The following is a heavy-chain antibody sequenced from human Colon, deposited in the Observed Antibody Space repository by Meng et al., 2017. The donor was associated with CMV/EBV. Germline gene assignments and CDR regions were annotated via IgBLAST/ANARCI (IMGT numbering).Heavy chain of an antibody. Sequence: LRLSCTVSGGSISSGDYYWSWIRQPPGKGLEWIGYIYYSGSTYYNPSLKSRVTISVDTSKNQFSLKLSSVTAADTAVYFCAREGRRGTSLPPYFHYYGVDVWGQGTTVTVSS. CDR1: GGSISSGDYY. CDR2: IYYSGST. V-gene: IGHV4-30-4*08. D-gene: IGHD2-15*01. J-gene: IGHJ6*02. CDR3: AREGRRGTSLPPYFHYYGVDV.